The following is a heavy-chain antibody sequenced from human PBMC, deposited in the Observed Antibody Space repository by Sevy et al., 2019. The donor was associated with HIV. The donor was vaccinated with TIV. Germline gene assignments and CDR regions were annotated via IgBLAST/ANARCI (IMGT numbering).Heavy chain of an antibody. CDR3: ARVYYYDSSGPGH. Sequence: ASVKVSCKASGYNLNNYYMHWVRQAPGQGLEWMGLINPSGGSTSYAQKFQGRVTMTRDRSTSTLRMELSSLRSEDTAVYYCARVYYYDSSGPGHWGQGTLVTVSS. V-gene: IGHV1-46*02. CDR1: GYNLNNYY. D-gene: IGHD3-22*01. J-gene: IGHJ4*02. CDR2: INPSGGST.